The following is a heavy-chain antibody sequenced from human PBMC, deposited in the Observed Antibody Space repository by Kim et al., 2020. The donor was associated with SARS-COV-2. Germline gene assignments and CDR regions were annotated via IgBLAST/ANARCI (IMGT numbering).Heavy chain of an antibody. D-gene: IGHD6-19*01. V-gene: IGHV4-34*01. J-gene: IGHJ3*02. CDR2: T. Sequence: TNYNPCLKSRITLSLESKNPFCLRLNSVTAADTAVYYCARGSVARDDAFDMWGPGTMVTVSS. CDR3: ARGSVARDDAFDM.